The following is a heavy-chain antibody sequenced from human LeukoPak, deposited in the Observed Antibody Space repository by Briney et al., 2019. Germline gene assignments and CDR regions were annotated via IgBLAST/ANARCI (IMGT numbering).Heavy chain of an antibody. V-gene: IGHV3-23*01. D-gene: IGHD6-13*01. CDR3: AKAAYSSSWYGGYYYYYYYMDV. Sequence: GESLRLSCAASGFTFSTYWMNWVRQSPGKGLEWVSYISGSGATTHYADSVKGRFTISRDNSKNRLYMQMSSLRAEDTAVYYCAKAAYSSSWYGGYYYYYYYMDVWGKGTTVTVSS. CDR1: GFTFSTYW. J-gene: IGHJ6*03. CDR2: ISGSGATT.